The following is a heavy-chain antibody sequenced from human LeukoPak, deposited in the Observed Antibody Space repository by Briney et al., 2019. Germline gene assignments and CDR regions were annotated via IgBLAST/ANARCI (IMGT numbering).Heavy chain of an antibody. CDR2: IYHSGTT. Sequence: PSETLSLTCTVSGYSISSGYYWGWIRQPPGKGLEWIGSIYHSGTTFYNPSLKSRVTMSVDTSKKQFSLKLSSVTAADTAVYYCARQSITRQIDVWGKGTTVVISS. CDR1: GYSISSGYY. D-gene: IGHD5-12*01. V-gene: IGHV4-38-2*02. CDR3: ARQSITRQIDV. J-gene: IGHJ6*04.